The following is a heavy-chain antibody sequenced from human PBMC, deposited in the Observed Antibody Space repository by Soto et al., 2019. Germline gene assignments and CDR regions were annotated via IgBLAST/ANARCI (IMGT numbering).Heavy chain of an antibody. CDR3: AHRRVRGYDFVFDH. Sequence: QITLKESGPTLVKPTQTLTLTCNFSGFSLTTTEVAVGWIRQPPGKTLEWLALVYWDDDKRYSPSLRSRLSSAKDTARHQVVLTMTNVDPVDTATYFCAHRRVRGYDFVFDHWGQGTLVTVSS. J-gene: IGHJ4*02. D-gene: IGHD5-12*01. V-gene: IGHV2-5*02. CDR2: VYWDDDK. CDR1: GFSLTTTEVA.